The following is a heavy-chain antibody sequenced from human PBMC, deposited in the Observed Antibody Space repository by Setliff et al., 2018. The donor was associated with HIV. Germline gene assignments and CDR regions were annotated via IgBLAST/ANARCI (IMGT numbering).Heavy chain of an antibody. CDR3: ASYYRVSGWYQEASWFFDL. Sequence: LSLTCTVSGGSISSSSHYWGWIRQPPGKGLEWVGSIYYSGSTYYNPSLKSRVTISPDTSKNQLSLKLSSVTAADTAVYYCASYYRVSGWYQEASWFFDLWGRGTLVTVS. CDR2: IYYSGST. V-gene: IGHV4-39*01. CDR1: GGSISSSSHY. D-gene: IGHD6-19*01. J-gene: IGHJ2*01.